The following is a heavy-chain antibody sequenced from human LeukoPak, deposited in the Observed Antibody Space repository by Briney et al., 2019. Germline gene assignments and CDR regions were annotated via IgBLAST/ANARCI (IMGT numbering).Heavy chain of an antibody. D-gene: IGHD2/OR15-2a*01. V-gene: IGHV4-34*01. Sequence: SETLSLTCAVYGGSFSGYYWSWIRQPPGKGLEWIGEINHSGSTNYNPSLKSRVTISVDTSKNQFSLKLSSVAAADTAVYYCARSTVYFDAFDIWGQGTMVTVSS. J-gene: IGHJ3*02. CDR3: ARSTVYFDAFDI. CDR2: INHSGST. CDR1: GGSFSGYY.